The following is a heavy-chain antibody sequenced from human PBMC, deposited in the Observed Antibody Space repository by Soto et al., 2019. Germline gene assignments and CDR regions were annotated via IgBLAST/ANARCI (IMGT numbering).Heavy chain of an antibody. D-gene: IGHD3-9*01. V-gene: IGHV1-3*01. J-gene: IGHJ4*02. CDR3: ARDGEVRYFHWLLYSPFDY. CDR1: GYTFINYA. Sequence: GASVKVSCKASGYTFINYAMYWVRQAPGQRPEWMGWIDAGNGDTKYAQKFQGRVTITRDTSASTGYMELSSLRPEDTAVYYCARDGEVRYFHWLLYSPFDYWGQGTLVTASS. CDR2: IDAGNGDT.